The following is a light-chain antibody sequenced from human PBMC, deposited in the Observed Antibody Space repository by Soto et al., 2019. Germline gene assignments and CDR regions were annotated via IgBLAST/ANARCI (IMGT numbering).Light chain of an antibody. J-gene: IGLJ2*01. CDR3: AAWDDSLNGVV. CDR1: SSNLGTNS. V-gene: IGLV1-44*01. Sequence: QLVLTQPPSASGAPGLRVPISCSGTSSNLGTNSVTWYQHLPGTAPKVLIYRNSQRPSGVPDRFSGSKSGTSASLAISGLQSEDEADYYCAAWDDSLNGVVFGGGTKLTVL. CDR2: RNS.